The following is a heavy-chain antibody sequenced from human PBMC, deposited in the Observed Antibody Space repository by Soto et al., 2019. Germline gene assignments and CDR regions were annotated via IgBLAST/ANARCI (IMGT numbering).Heavy chain of an antibody. D-gene: IGHD3-10*01. CDR1: GYTFISYG. CDR2: ISAYNGNT. J-gene: IGHJ5*02. V-gene: IGHV1-18*01. CDR3: ARLAGVIRDWFDP. Sequence: QVQLVQSGAEVKKPGASVKVSCKASGYTFISYGISWVRQAPGQGLEGMGWISAYNGNTNYAQKLQGRVTMTTDTSTGTAYMELRILRSDDTAVYYFARLAGVIRDWFDPWGQGTLVTVSS.